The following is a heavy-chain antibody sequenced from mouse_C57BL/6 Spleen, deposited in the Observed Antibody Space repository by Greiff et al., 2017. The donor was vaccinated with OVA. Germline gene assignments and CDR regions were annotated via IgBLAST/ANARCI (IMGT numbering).Heavy chain of an antibody. J-gene: IGHJ3*01. CDR3: TTGNSAWFAY. CDR1: GFNIKDDY. Sequence: VQLQQSGAELVRPGASVKLSCTASGFNIKDDYMHWVKQRPEQGLEWIGWIDPENGDTEYASKFQGKATITADTSSNTAYLQLSSLISEDTAVYYCTTGNSAWFAYWGQGTLVTVSA. D-gene: IGHD2-1*01. CDR2: IDPENGDT. V-gene: IGHV14-4*01.